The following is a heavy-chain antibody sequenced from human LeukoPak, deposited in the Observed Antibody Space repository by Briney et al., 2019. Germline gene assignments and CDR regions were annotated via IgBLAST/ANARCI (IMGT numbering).Heavy chain of an antibody. J-gene: IGHJ3*02. Sequence: ASVKVSCKASGYTFTSYDINWVRQATGQGLEWMGWMNPNSGHTGYAQKFQGRVTMTRNTSISAAYMELSSLRSEDTAVYYCAGGWGAWYSSGWFLNGAFDIWGQGTMVTVSS. CDR3: AGGWGAWYSSGWFLNGAFDI. CDR2: MNPNSGHT. V-gene: IGHV1-8*01. D-gene: IGHD6-19*01. CDR1: GYTFTSYD.